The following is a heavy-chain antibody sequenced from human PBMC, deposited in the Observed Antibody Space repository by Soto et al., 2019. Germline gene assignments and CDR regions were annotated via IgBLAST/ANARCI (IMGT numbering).Heavy chain of an antibody. J-gene: IGHJ4*02. D-gene: IGHD6-19*01. Sequence: EVQLVESGGGLVKPGGSLRLSCAASGFTFTTAWMTWVRQTPGKGLEWGGRIKSRADGGTTDYAASVKDRFLISRDDSNDTLYLHMNRLKTDDTAVYSCPTASQWLPPYSWGPGALVTVYS. CDR2: IKSRADGGTT. CDR1: GFTFTTAW. V-gene: IGHV3-15*01. CDR3: PTASQWLPPYS.